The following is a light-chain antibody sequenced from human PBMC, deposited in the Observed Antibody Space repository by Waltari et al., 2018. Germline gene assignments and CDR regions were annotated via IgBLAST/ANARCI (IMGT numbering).Light chain of an antibody. V-gene: IGKV4-1*01. J-gene: IGKJ1*01. CDR3: QQYYSTPRT. CDR2: WAS. Sequence: DIVMTQSPDSLAVSLGERATINCKSSQYVLYSSNNKNYLAWYQQKPGQPPKLLIYWASARESGVPDRFSGSGSGTDFTLTISSLQAEDVAVYYCQQYYSTPRTFGQVTKVEIK. CDR1: QYVLYSSNNKNY.